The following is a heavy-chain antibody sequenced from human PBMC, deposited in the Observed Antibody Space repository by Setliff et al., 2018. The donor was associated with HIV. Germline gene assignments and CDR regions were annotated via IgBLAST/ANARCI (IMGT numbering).Heavy chain of an antibody. CDR3: ARDRVRITIFGIKIKPPGGPDL. Sequence: ASVKVSCKASGYTFSSYYMHWVRQAPGQGLEWMGLINPSGGSTTYAQKFLGRVTLTRDKSTSTVYMELSSLRSEDTAVYYCARDRVRITIFGIKIKPPGGPDLWGQGTTVTVSS. CDR2: INPSGGST. J-gene: IGHJ6*02. V-gene: IGHV1-46*01. D-gene: IGHD3-3*01. CDR1: GYTFSSYY.